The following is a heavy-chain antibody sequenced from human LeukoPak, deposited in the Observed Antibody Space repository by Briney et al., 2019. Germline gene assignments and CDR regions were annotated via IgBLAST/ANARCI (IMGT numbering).Heavy chain of an antibody. CDR2: IIPILGIA. J-gene: IGHJ4*02. D-gene: IGHD6-19*01. V-gene: IGHV1-69*04. CDR3: ARLPVAGTFFDY. Sequence: VASVKVSCKASGGTFSSYAISWVRQAPGQGLEWMGRIIPILGIANYAQKFQGRVTITADKSTSTAYMELSSLRSEDTAVYYCARLPVAGTFFDYWGQGTLVTVSS. CDR1: GGTFSSYA.